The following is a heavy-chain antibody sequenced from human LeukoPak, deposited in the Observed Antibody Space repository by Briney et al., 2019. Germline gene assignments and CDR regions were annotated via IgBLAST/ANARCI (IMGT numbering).Heavy chain of an antibody. CDR2: MYYSGST. Sequence: SETLSLTCTVSGGSISSSGYYWGWIRQPPGKGLEWIGSMYYSGSTYYNPSLKSRVTISVDTSKNQFSLKLSPVTAADTAVYHCVSLSGSIFDHWGQGTLVIVSS. V-gene: IGHV4-39*01. D-gene: IGHD1-26*01. CDR3: VSLSGSIFDH. J-gene: IGHJ4*02. CDR1: GGSISSSGYY.